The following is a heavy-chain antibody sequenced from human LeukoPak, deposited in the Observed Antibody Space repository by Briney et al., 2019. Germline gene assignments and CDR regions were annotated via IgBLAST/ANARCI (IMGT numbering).Heavy chain of an antibody. J-gene: IGHJ5*02. D-gene: IGHD3-10*01. Sequence: GGSLRLSCAASGFTFATYAMSWVRQAPGKGLEWVGGISISSVDSYYADSVKGCFSISRDDSKNTLYLQMDRLSDEDTAVYYCAKDRELLFAHCWFDLWGQGTLVTVSS. CDR3: AKDRELLFAHCWFDL. CDR1: GFTFATYA. CDR2: ISISSVDS. V-gene: IGHV3-23*01.